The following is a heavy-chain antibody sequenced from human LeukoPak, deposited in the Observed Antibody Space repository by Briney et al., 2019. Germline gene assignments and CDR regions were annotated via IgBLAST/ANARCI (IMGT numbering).Heavy chain of an antibody. CDR1: GFSFSTYA. CDR2: ISATGGST. Sequence: GGSLRLSRAASGFSFSTYAMSWVRQAPGKGLEWVSAISATGGSTYYADSVKGRFTISRDNSKNTLYLQINTLRAEDTAVYYCANRPLDYWGQGSLVTVSS. V-gene: IGHV3-23*01. CDR3: ANRPLDY. J-gene: IGHJ4*02.